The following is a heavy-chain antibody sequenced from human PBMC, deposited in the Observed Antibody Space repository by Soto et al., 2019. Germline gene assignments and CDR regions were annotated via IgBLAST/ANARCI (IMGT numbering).Heavy chain of an antibody. CDR1: GFTFSSYG. CDR3: ARAGAADATNLDY. J-gene: IGHJ4*02. Sequence: QVQLVESGGGVVQPGRSLRLSCAASGFTFSSYGMHWVRQAPGKGLEWVAVIWYDGSNKYYADSVKGRFTISRDNSKNKLYLQMNSLRAEDTAVYYCARAGAADATNLDYWGQGTLVTVSS. CDR2: IWYDGSNK. D-gene: IGHD6-13*01. V-gene: IGHV3-33*01.